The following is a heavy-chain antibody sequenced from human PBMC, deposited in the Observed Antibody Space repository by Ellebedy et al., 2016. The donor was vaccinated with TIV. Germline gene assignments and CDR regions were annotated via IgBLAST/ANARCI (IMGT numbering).Heavy chain of an antibody. CDR3: ARAGYCSGGSCYSSIEYGMDV. CDR2: SYYSGST. V-gene: IGHV4-59*01. Sequence: MPSETLSLTCTVSGGSISSYNWCWIRHLPRTGLEWNWFSYYSGSTNYNPSLKSRITISVDTSTNQFSLKLNSVTAADTAVYYCARAGYCSGGSCYSSIEYGMDVWGQGTTVTVSS. J-gene: IGHJ6*02. D-gene: IGHD2-15*01. CDR1: GGSISSYN.